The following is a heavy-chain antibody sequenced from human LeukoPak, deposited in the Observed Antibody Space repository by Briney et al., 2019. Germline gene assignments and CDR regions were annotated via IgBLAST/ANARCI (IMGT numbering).Heavy chain of an antibody. D-gene: IGHD1-26*01. J-gene: IGHJ4*02. CDR2: IKQDGSEK. Sequence: GGSLRLSCAASGFTFSSYWMSWVLQAPGKGLEWVANIKQDGSEKYYVDSVKGRFTISRDNAKNSLYLQMNSLRAEDTAVYYCARVQWELRGVGSYFDYWGQGTLVTVSS. CDR1: GFTFSSYW. CDR3: ARVQWELRGVGSYFDY. V-gene: IGHV3-7*01.